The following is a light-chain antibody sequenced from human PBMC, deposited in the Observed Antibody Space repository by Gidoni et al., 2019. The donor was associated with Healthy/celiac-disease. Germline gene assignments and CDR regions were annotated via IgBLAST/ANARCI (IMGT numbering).Light chain of an antibody. CDR1: PSVSRTY. J-gene: IGKJ4*01. V-gene: IGKV3-20*01. CDR2: GAS. Sequence: EIVLTQSPGNLSLSPGERATLSCRASPSVSRTYLAWYQQKPGQAPRLLIYGASSRATGIPDRFSGSGSGTDFTLTINRLEPEDFAVYYCQQYGSSPLTFGGGTKVEIK. CDR3: QQYGSSPLT.